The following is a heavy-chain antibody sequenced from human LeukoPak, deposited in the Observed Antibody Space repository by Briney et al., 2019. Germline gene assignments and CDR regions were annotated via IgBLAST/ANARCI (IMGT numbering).Heavy chain of an antibody. CDR2: ISSSSSYI. CDR3: ARVSEPLVIRSLSFDY. V-gene: IGHV3-21*01. D-gene: IGHD1-14*01. Sequence: GGSLRLSCAASGFTFSSYSMNWVRQAPGKGLEWVSSISSSSSYIYYADSVKGRFTISRDNAKNSLYLQMNSLSAEDTAVYYCARVSEPLVIRSLSFDYWGQGTLVTVSS. CDR1: GFTFSSYS. J-gene: IGHJ4*02.